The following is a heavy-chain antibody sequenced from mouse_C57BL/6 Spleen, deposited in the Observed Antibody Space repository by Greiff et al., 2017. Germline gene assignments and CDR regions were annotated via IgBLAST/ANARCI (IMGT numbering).Heavy chain of an antibody. D-gene: IGHD3-1*01. V-gene: IGHV2-4*01. CDR1: GFSLTSYG. CDR2: IWSGGST. Sequence: VQLMESGPGLVQPSQSLSITCTVSGFSLTSYGVHWVRQPPGKGLEWLGVIWSGGSTDYNAAFISRLSISKDNSKSQVFFKMNSLQADDTAIYYCAKNGGARYYYAMDYWSQGTSVTVSS. J-gene: IGHJ4*01. CDR3: AKNGGARYYYAMDY.